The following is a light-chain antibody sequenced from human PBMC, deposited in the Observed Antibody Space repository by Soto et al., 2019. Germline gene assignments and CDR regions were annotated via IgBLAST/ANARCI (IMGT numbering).Light chain of an antibody. Sequence: ENVLTQSPATLSLSPGEGATLSCRASQSINTYLAWYQQKPGQAPRLLIYDASKRATDIPARFSGSGSGTNFTLTISSLEPEDFAVYYCQQRRSWQVTFGQGTRLEI. V-gene: IGKV3D-11*02. J-gene: IGKJ5*01. CDR1: QSINTY. CDR2: DAS. CDR3: QQRRSWQVT.